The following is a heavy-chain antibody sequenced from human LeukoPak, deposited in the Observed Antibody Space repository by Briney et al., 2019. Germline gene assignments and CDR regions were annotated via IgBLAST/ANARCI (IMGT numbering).Heavy chain of an antibody. J-gene: IGHJ4*02. CDR1: VGSISSYY. CDR2: IYYSGGT. V-gene: IGHV4-59*01. D-gene: IGHD3-22*01. CDR3: GRRTEGSSGYYFN. Sequence: PSGTLSLTCTVSVGSISSYYWSCIPQPPGKGLEWIWYIYYSGGTNYNPSLQSRVNISIDTSMKQFSLKLTSVTAADTAVYYCGRRTEGSSGYYFNWGQGTLVSVSS.